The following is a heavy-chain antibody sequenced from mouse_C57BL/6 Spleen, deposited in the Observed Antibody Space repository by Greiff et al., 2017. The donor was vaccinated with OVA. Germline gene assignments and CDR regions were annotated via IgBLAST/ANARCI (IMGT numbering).Heavy chain of an antibody. Sequence: EVHLVESGGGLVKPGGSLKLSCAASGFTFSDYGMHWVRQAPEKGLEWVAYISSGSSTIYYADTVKGRFTISRDNAKNTLFLQMTSLRSEDTAMYYCASAVATDAMDYWGQGTSVTVSS. D-gene: IGHD1-1*01. CDR1: GFTFSDYG. V-gene: IGHV5-17*01. CDR2: ISSGSSTI. J-gene: IGHJ4*01. CDR3: ASAVATDAMDY.